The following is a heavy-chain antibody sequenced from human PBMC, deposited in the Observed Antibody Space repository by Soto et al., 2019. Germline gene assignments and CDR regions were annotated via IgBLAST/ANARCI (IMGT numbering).Heavy chain of an antibody. V-gene: IGHV3-30-3*01. Sequence: GGSLRLSCAASGFTFSSYAMHWVRQAPGKGLECVAVISYDGSNKYYADSVKGRFTISRDNSKNTLYLQMNSLRAEDTAVYYCAREELPRKYYFDYWGQGTLVTVSS. CDR1: GFTFSSYA. D-gene: IGHD1-7*01. CDR3: AREELPRKYYFDY. CDR2: ISYDGSNK. J-gene: IGHJ4*02.